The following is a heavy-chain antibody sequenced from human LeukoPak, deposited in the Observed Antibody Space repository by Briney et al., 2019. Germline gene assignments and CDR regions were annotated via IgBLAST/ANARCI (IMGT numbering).Heavy chain of an antibody. Sequence: ASVKVSCKASGYTFTSYGMNWVRQVPGQGLEWMGWINTNTGNPTYAQGFTGRFVFSLDTSVSTAYLQISSLKAEDTAVYYCATLFVRGVRYFDYWGLGTLVTVSS. J-gene: IGHJ4*02. D-gene: IGHD3-10*02. CDR1: GYTFTSYG. V-gene: IGHV7-4-1*02. CDR2: INTNTGNP. CDR3: ATLFVRGVRYFDY.